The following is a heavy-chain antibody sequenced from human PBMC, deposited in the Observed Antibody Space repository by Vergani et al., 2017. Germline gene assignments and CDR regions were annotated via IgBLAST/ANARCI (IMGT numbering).Heavy chain of an antibody. CDR1: GGSISSGSYY. V-gene: IGHV4-61*02. D-gene: IGHD1-26*01. CDR2: IYTSGST. CDR3: ARDHGASTKNYYYGMDV. Sequence: QVQLQESGPGLVKPSQTLSLTCTVSGGSISSGSYYWSWIRQPAGKGLEWIGRIYTSGSTNYNPSLKSRVTISVDTSKNQFSLKLSSVTAADTAVYYCARDHGASTKNYYYGMDVWGQGTTVTVSS. J-gene: IGHJ6*02.